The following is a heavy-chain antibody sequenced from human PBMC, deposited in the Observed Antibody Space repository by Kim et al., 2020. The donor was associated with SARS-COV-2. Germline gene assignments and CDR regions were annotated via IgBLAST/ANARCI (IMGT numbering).Heavy chain of an antibody. CDR3: ASDGGPSGCYSFDY. J-gene: IGHJ4*02. D-gene: IGHD6-19*01. CDR2: IYSGGST. Sequence: GGSLRLSCAVSGFTVSSNYMSWVRQAPGKGLEWVSFIYSGGSTYNADPVKGRFTISSDNSKNTLYLQLNSLRAEDTAVYYCASDGGPSGCYSFDYWGREPWSPSPQ. CDR1: GFTVSSNY. V-gene: IGHV3-66*01.